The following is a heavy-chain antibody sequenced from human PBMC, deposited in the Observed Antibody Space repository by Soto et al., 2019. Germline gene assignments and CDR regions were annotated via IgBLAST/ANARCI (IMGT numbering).Heavy chain of an antibody. D-gene: IGHD2-2*01. J-gene: IGHJ5*02. V-gene: IGHV1-69*13. CDR1: GRTFSSYA. Sequence: APVKVSCKASGRTFSSYAISWVRQAPGQGLEWMGGIIPIFGTANYAQKFQGRVTITADESTSTAYMELSSLRSEDTAVYYCARDGHQMVVPAATGADWFDPWGQGTLVTVSS. CDR2: IIPIFGTA. CDR3: ARDGHQMVVPAATGADWFDP.